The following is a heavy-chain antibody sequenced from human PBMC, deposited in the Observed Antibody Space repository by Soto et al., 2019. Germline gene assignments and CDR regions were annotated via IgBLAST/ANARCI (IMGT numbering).Heavy chain of an antibody. CDR1: GGSISSGGYY. V-gene: IGHV4-31*03. Sequence: QVQLQESGPGLVKPSQTLSLTCTVSGGSISSGGYYWSWIRQHPGKGMEWLGYIYYSGSTYYNPSLQRRVTISVDTSKNQFSLKLSSVTAADTAVYYCARDEGGYCSGGSCYHFDYWGQGTLVTVSS. CDR2: IYYSGST. J-gene: IGHJ4*02. D-gene: IGHD2-15*01. CDR3: ARDEGGYCSGGSCYHFDY.